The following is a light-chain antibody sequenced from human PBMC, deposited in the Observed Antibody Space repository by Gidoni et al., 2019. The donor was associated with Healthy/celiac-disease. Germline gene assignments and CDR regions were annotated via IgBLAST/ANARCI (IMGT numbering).Light chain of an antibody. V-gene: IGKV4-1*01. J-gene: IGKJ1*01. CDR2: WAS. CDR3: QQYYSTLWT. CDR1: QSVLYSSNNKNY. Sequence: DIVMTQSPDSLAVCLGERATINGKSSQSVLYSSNNKNYLAWYQQKPGQPPKLLIYWASTRESGVPDRVSGSGSGTDFTLTISSLQAEDVAVYYCQQYYSTLWTFGQGTKVESK.